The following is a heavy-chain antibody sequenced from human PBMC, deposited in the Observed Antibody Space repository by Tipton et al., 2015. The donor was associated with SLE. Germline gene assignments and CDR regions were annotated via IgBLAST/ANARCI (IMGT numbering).Heavy chain of an antibody. D-gene: IGHD2-15*01. J-gene: IGHJ5*02. CDR1: GGPISSSSYY. CDR2: AYYSGTT. CDR3: ARHGTNGYCSGGSCSPGAWFDP. V-gene: IGHV4-39*07. Sequence: TLSLTCTVSGGPISSSSYYWGWIRQPPGKGLEWIGTAYYSGTTYYNPSLKSRVTISVDTSKNQFSLKLSSLTAADTAVYFCARHGTNGYCSGGSCSPGAWFDPWGQGTLVTVSS.